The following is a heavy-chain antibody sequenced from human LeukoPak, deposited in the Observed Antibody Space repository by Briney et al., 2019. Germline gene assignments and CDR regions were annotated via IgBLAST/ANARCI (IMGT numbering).Heavy chain of an antibody. CDR3: ARGWAMVRGVIDWFDP. D-gene: IGHD3-10*01. V-gene: IGHV4-34*01. Sequence: SETLSLTCAVYGGSFSGYYWSWIRQPPGKGLEWIGEINHNGSTNYNPSLKSRVTISVDTSKNQFSLKLSSVTAADTAVYYCARGWAMVRGVIDWFDPWGQGTLVTVSS. J-gene: IGHJ5*02. CDR2: INHNGST. CDR1: GGSFSGYY.